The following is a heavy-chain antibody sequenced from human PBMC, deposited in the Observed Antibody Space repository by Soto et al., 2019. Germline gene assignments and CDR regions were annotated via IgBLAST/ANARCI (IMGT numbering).Heavy chain of an antibody. CDR2: VYYSGTT. J-gene: IGHJ4*02. CDR3: GRAPYASGPTYVEF. V-gene: IGHV4-61*08. CDR1: GGSIDSGDYY. D-gene: IGHD3-10*01. Sequence: KSSETLSLTCTVSGGSIDSGDYYWSWIRQPPGKGLEWIGYVYYSGTTNYNPFLKSRVTLSLDKSKNQFSLKMNSVTAADTAVYYCGRAPYASGPTYVEFWGQGTLVTVSS.